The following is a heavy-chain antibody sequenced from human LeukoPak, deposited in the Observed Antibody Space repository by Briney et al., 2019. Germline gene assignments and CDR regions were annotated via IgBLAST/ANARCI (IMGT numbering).Heavy chain of an antibody. CDR3: ARDEVVAAPNYFGMVV. CDR2: INHSGST. J-gene: IGHJ6*02. CDR1: GGSFSGYY. Sequence: PSETLSLTCAVYGGSFSGYYWSWIRQPPGKGLEWIGEINHSGSTNYNPSLKSRVTISVDTSKNQFSLKLSSVTAADTAVYYCARDEVVAAPNYFGMVVWGQGTTVSVS. D-gene: IGHD2-15*01. V-gene: IGHV4-34*01.